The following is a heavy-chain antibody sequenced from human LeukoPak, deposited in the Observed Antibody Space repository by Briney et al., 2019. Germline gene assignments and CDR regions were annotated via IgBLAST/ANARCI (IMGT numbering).Heavy chain of an antibody. CDR3: ARDGGAYYYDSSGFCWFDP. CDR2: IYHSGST. J-gene: IGHJ5*02. Sequence: SGTLSLTCAVSGGSISSSNWWSWVRQPPGKGLEWIGEIYHSGSTYYNPSLKSRVTISVDTSKNQFSLKLSSVTAADTAVYYCARDGGAYYYDSSGFCWFDPWGQGTLVTVSS. D-gene: IGHD3-22*01. CDR1: GGSISSSNW. V-gene: IGHV4-4*02.